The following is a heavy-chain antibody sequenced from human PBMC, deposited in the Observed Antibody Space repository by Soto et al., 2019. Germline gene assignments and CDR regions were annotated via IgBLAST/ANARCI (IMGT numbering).Heavy chain of an antibody. D-gene: IGHD6-13*01. V-gene: IGHV4-39*01. J-gene: IGHJ1*01. CDR1: GGSISSSSYY. CDR3: ARDTSSTSLRAEYFQF. Sequence: PSETLSLTCTVPGGSISSSSYYWGWIRQPPGKGLEWIGTIYYSGTTYYTPSLKSRLTISVDTSKNQFSLKLTSVTAADTAVYYCARDTSSTSLRAEYFQFWGQGTQVTVSS. CDR2: IYYSGTT.